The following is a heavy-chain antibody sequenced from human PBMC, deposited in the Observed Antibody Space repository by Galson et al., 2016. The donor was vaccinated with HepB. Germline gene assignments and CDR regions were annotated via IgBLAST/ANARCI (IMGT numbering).Heavy chain of an antibody. CDR1: GFTFSSYW. D-gene: IGHD2-2*01. CDR3: AKGQTSTRYGMDV. CDR2: IGWNSGNI. Sequence: SLRLSCAASGFTFSSYWMSWVRQAPGKGLEWVSGIGWNSGNIGYADSVKGRFTVSRDNAKKSLYLQMDSLRAEDTALYYCAKGQTSTRYGMDVWGKGTTVTVSS. V-gene: IGHV3-9*01. J-gene: IGHJ6*04.